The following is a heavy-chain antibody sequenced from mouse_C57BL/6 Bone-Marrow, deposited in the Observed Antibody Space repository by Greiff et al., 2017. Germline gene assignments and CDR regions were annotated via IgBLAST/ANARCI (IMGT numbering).Heavy chain of an antibody. CDR3: ERGQGSSHFAMDY. CDR2: IDPEGGGT. J-gene: IGHJ4*01. D-gene: IGHD1-1*01. Sequence: EVQLQQSGAELVKPGASVKLSCTASGFNINDYYMHWVKQRTERGLEWIGRIDPEGGGTKYAPKFQGKATITADTSSNTAYLQLSSLTSEDTAVYQCERGQGSSHFAMDYWGQGTSVTVSS. V-gene: IGHV14-2*01. CDR1: GFNINDYY.